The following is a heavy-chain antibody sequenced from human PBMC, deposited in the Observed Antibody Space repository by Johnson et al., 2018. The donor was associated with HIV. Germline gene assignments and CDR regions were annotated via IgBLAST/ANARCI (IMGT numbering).Heavy chain of an antibody. CDR2: ISWNTGSI. J-gene: IGHJ3*02. CDR3: AKDQAYFGSGSYADVFDI. CDR1: GFTFPDYA. Sequence: VQLVESGGGLVQPGRSLRLSCAASGFTFPDYAMHWVRLAPGRGLEWVSGISWNTGSIGYADSVKGRFTISRDNVKNSLHLQMNSLRAEDTALYYCAKDQAYFGSGSYADVFDIWGQGTMVTVSS. D-gene: IGHD3-10*01. V-gene: IGHV3-9*01.